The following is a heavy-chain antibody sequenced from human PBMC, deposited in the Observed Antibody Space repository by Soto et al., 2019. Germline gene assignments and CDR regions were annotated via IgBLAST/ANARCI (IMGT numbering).Heavy chain of an antibody. Sequence: PGGSLTLSFAASGFTFSSYAMHWVRQAPGKGLEWVAVISYDGSNKYYADSVKGRFTISRDNSKNTLYLQMNSLRAEDTAVYYCARDRDYDILTGYSQFDYWGQGT. V-gene: IGHV3-30-3*01. D-gene: IGHD3-9*01. J-gene: IGHJ4*02. CDR2: ISYDGSNK. CDR1: GFTFSSYA. CDR3: ARDRDYDILTGYSQFDY.